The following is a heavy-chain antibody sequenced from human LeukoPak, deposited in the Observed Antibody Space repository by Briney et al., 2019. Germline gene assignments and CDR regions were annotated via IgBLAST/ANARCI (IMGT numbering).Heavy chain of an antibody. CDR2: IFYNGRS. CDR3: ARVEYSSSCDY. V-gene: IGHV4-38-2*01. J-gene: IGHJ4*02. CDR1: GFTFSSYG. D-gene: IGHD6-6*01. Sequence: GSLRLSCAASGFTFSSYGMSWVRQAPGKGLEWIGSIFYNGRSYHNPSLKNRVTISVDTSKNQFSLKLSSVTAADTAVYYCARVEYSSSCDYWGQGTLVTASS.